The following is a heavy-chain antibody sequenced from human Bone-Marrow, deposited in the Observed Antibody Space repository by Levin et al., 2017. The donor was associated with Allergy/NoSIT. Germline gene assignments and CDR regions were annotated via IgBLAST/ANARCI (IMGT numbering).Heavy chain of an antibody. Sequence: GGSLRLSCKASGYTFTSYDINWVRQATGQGLEWMGWMNPNSGNTGYAQKFQGRVTMTRNTSISTAYMELSSLRSEDTAVYYCARGLAGAHDYWGQGTLVTVSS. CDR2: MNPNSGNT. D-gene: IGHD1-26*01. J-gene: IGHJ4*02. CDR1: GYTFTSYD. V-gene: IGHV1-8*01. CDR3: ARGLAGAHDY.